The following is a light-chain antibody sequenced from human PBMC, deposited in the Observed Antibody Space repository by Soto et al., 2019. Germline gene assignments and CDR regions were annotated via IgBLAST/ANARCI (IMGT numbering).Light chain of an antibody. J-gene: IGLJ1*01. CDR1: SSDVGGYNY. CDR3: SSYTTSYTVV. CDR2: EVT. Sequence: QSALTQPASVSGSPGQSITLSCTGTSSDVGGYNYVSWFQQHPGKAPKLMIYEVTNRPSGVSNRFSGSKSGNTASLTISGLQAEDEADYYCSSYTTSYTVVFGSGTKVTVL. V-gene: IGLV2-14*01.